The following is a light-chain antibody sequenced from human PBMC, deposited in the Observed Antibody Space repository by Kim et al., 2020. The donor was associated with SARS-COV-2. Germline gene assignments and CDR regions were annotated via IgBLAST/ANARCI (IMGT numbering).Light chain of an antibody. CDR2: QDS. CDR3: QAWDSSTACV. V-gene: IGLV3-1*01. J-gene: IGLJ3*02. CDR1: KLGDKY. Sequence: SYELTQPPSVSVSPGQTASITCSGDKLGDKYACWYQQKPGQSPVLVIYQDSKRPSGIPERFSGSNSGNTATLTICGTQAMDEADYYCQAWDSSTACVFG.